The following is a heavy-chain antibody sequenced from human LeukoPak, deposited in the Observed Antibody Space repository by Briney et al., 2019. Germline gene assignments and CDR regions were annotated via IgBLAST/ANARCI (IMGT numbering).Heavy chain of an antibody. V-gene: IGHV4-4*07. D-gene: IGHD3-16*02. Sequence: SETLSLNCTVSGGSISSYYWSWIRQPAGKGLKRIGRIYTSGSTNYNPSLKSRITMSVDTSKIQFSLKLSSVTAADTAVYYCAREGVWGSYRYWGQGTLVTVSS. CDR3: AREGVWGSYRY. CDR2: IYTSGST. J-gene: IGHJ4*02. CDR1: GGSISSYY.